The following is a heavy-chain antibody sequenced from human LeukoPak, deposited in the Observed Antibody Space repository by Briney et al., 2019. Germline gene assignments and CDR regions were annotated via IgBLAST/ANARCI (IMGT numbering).Heavy chain of an antibody. J-gene: IGHJ1*01. V-gene: IGHV4-39*01. CDR1: GGLVSATTSY. Sequence: LETLSLTCTVSGGLVSATTSYWGWIRQPPGKGLEWIGNVYSGGSAYYNPSLRSRATISVDTSKNQLSLKLTSVTAADTAVYYCARPPSIAYCGGDCLQTFQHWGQGTLVIVSS. CDR2: VYSGGSA. D-gene: IGHD2-21*02. CDR3: ARPPSIAYCGGDCLQTFQH.